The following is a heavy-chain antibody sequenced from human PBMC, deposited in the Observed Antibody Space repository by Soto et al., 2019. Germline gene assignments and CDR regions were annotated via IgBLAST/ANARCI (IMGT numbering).Heavy chain of an antibody. CDR1: GGSISSSSYY. Sequence: SETLSLTCTVSGGSISSSSYYWGWIRQPPGKGLEWIGSIYYSGSTYYNPSLKSRVTISVDTSKNQFALKLSSVTAPDTSLYYSGSTGYYYGMEVWGQGNTVTV. CDR2: IYYSGST. CDR3: GSTGYYYGMEV. V-gene: IGHV4-39*01. J-gene: IGHJ6*02.